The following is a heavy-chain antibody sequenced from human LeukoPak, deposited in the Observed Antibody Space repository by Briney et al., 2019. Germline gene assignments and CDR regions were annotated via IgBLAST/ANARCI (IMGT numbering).Heavy chain of an antibody. V-gene: IGHV3-23*01. CDR1: GFTFSSNA. J-gene: IGHJ4*02. CDR3: AKSPPRSGSSAYHRYYFDY. CDR2: VSDSGGST. Sequence: GGSLRLSCAASGFTFSSNALSWVRQAPGKGLEWVSSVSDSGGSTSYADSVKGRFTISRDNSKSTLYLQINSLRAEDTAVYYCAKSPPRSGSSAYHRYYFDYWGQGTLVTVSS. D-gene: IGHD3-22*01.